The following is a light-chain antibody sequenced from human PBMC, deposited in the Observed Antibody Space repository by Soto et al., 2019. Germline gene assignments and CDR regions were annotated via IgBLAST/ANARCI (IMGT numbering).Light chain of an antibody. V-gene: IGKV1-27*01. CDR2: TAS. CDR1: QAIGNS. CDR3: QKYKSAPL. J-gene: IGKJ5*01. Sequence: DIQMTQSRSSLSAYVGDRVTITCRASQAIGNSLAWYQQKPGKVPTLLIHTASALQSGVSSRFSGSGSGTDFTLTISSLQPEDVATYYCQKYKSAPLFGQGTRLEIK.